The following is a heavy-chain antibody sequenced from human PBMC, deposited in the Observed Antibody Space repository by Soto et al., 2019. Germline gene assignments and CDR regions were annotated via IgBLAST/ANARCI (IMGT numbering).Heavy chain of an antibody. V-gene: IGHV3-33*03. CDR2: MWYDGLRQ. CDR3: VKESTPPFFDS. J-gene: IGHJ4*02. D-gene: IGHD2-15*01. CDR1: GFTLNNYG. Sequence: GGSLRLSCVGSGFTLNNYGVHWVRQAPGRGLEWVALMWYDGLRQTYLDSVRGRFTVSRDSSTNTIYLQMNSLRVEDTGNYFCVKESTPPFFDSWGQGTPVTVSS.